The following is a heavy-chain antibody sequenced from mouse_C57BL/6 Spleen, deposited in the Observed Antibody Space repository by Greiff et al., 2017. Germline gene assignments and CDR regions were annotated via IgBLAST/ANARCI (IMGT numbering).Heavy chain of an antibody. J-gene: IGHJ2*01. V-gene: IGHV10-3*01. CDR2: ISSKSSNYAT. CDR3: VREISYGLLFDY. CDR1: GFTFNTYA. D-gene: IGHD1-1*02. Sequence: EVQLVESGGGFVQPKGSLKLSCAASGFTFNTYAMHWVRQAPGKGLEWVARISSKSSNYATSYADSVKDRFTISRDDSQSMLYLQMNNLITEDTAMYYCVREISYGLLFDYWGQGTTLTVSS.